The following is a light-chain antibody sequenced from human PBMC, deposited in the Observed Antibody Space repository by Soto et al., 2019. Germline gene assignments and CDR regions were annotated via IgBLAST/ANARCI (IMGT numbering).Light chain of an antibody. CDR3: QQNGSSPPWT. J-gene: IGKJ1*01. Sequence: EIVLTQSPGTLSLSPGERATLSCRASQSVSSSYLAWYQQKPGQAPRLLIYGASSRATGIPDRFSGSGSGTDFPLTISRLEPEDFAVYYCQQNGSSPPWTLGQGSKLNIK. CDR2: GAS. V-gene: IGKV3-20*01. CDR1: QSVSSSY.